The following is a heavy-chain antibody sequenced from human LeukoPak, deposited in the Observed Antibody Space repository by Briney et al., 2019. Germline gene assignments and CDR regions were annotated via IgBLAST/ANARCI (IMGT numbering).Heavy chain of an antibody. CDR1: GGSFSGYY. V-gene: IGHV4-34*01. CDR3: ARRRAYRTPAFDI. CDR2: INHSGST. D-gene: IGHD5-18*01. J-gene: IGHJ3*02. Sequence: PSETLSLTCAVYGGSFSGYYWSWIRQPPGKGLEWIGEINHSGSTNYNPSLKSRVTISVDTSKNQFSLKLSSVTAADTAVYYCARRRAYRTPAFDIWGQGTMVTVSS.